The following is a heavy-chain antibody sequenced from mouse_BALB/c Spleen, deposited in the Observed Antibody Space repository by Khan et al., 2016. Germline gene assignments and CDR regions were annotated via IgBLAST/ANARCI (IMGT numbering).Heavy chain of an antibody. CDR1: GFNIKDYY. J-gene: IGHJ4*01. Sequence: VQLQQSGAELVRSGASVKLSCTASGFNIKDYYMHWVKQRPEQGLEWIGWIDPENGDTEYDPKFQGKATMTADTSSNTAYLQLSSLTSEDTAVYYCASTMITDYAMDYWGQGTSVTVSS. D-gene: IGHD2-4*01. CDR2: IDPENGDT. V-gene: IGHV14-4*02. CDR3: ASTMITDYAMDY.